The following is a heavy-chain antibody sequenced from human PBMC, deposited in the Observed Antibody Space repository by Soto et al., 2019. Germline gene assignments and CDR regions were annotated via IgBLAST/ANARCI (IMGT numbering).Heavy chain of an antibody. D-gene: IGHD1-26*01. J-gene: IGHJ4*02. CDR3: AHEGGGELLH. V-gene: IGHV2-5*02. CDR2: FYWDDDR. Sequence: QITLKESGPTLVKPTQTLTLTCTFSGFSLSPGRVGVGWIRQPPGKALEFLALFYWDDDRRYSPSLESRLTTHKDTSKSQVVVTKSNGGLVDRGKYFWAHEGGGELLHWGRGTLVTVSS. CDR1: GFSLSPGRVG.